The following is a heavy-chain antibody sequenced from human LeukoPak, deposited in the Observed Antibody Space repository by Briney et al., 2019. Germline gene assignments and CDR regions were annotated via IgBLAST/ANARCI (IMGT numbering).Heavy chain of an antibody. CDR1: GFTFYMYA. Sequence: GGSLRLSCQASGFTFYMYAMSWVRLAPGKGLQWVASMCGSAGCTFYADSVKGRFTISRDNSKNTLYLQMNSLRADDTAIYYCARDRPNYHESNGHYYNRDGDHWGQGTLVTVSS. CDR2: MCGSAGCT. D-gene: IGHD3-22*01. CDR3: ARDRPNYHESNGHYYNRDGDH. J-gene: IGHJ5*02. V-gene: IGHV3-23*01.